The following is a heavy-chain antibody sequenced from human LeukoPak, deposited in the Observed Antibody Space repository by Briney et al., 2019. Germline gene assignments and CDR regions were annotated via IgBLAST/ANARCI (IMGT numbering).Heavy chain of an antibody. CDR2: ISWDGGST. D-gene: IGHD6-13*01. Sequence: GGSLILSCAASGFTFSSYAMSWVRQAPGKGLEWVSLISWDGGSTYYADSVKGRFTISRDNSKNSLYLQMNSLRTEDTALYYCAKSPLGIAAAPHYWGQGTLVTVSS. V-gene: IGHV3-43*02. CDR3: AKSPLGIAAAPHY. CDR1: GFTFSSYA. J-gene: IGHJ4*02.